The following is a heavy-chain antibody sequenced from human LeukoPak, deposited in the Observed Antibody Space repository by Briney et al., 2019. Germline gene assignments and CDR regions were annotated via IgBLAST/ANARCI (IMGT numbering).Heavy chain of an antibody. Sequence: ASVKVSCKASGYTFTGYYMHWVRQAPGQGPEWMGWINPNSGGTNYAQKFQGRVTMTRDTSISTAYMELSRLRSDDTAVYYCARDSGVDTAMAFDPWGQGTLVTVSS. D-gene: IGHD5-18*01. J-gene: IGHJ5*02. CDR3: ARDSGVDTAMAFDP. CDR1: GYTFTGYY. CDR2: INPNSGGT. V-gene: IGHV1-2*02.